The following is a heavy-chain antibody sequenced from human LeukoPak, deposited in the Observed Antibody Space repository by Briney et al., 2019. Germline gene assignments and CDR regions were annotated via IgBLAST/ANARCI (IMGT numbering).Heavy chain of an antibody. V-gene: IGHV3-23*01. Sequence: GGSLRLSCVASGFTFSSYAMSWVRQAPGKGPEWVSAISGSGGSTYYADSVKGRFTISRDNSKNTLYLQMNSLRAEDTAVYYCAKSTQYCSSTSCPQYLDYGMDVWGQGTTVTVSS. D-gene: IGHD2-2*01. CDR1: GFTFSSYA. CDR3: AKSTQYCSSTSCPQYLDYGMDV. J-gene: IGHJ6*02. CDR2: ISGSGGST.